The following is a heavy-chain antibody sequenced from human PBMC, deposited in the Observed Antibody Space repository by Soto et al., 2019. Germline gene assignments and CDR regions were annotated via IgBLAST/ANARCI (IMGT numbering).Heavy chain of an antibody. V-gene: IGHV3-7*03. D-gene: IGHD4-17*01. Sequence: GGSLRLSCAASGFTFSTYWMSWVRQAPGKGLEWVANIDPDGSQKYYVDSVKGRFTISRDNAKNSLYLQMNSLRAEDTAVYYCAKDMGPSGAYGYWGQGTLVTVSS. CDR3: AKDMGPSGAYGY. J-gene: IGHJ4*02. CDR1: GFTFSTYW. CDR2: IDPDGSQK.